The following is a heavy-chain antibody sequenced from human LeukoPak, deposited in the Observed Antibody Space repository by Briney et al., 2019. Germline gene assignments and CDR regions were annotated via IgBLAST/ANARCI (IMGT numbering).Heavy chain of an antibody. Sequence: PSETLSLTCTVSGYSISSGHYWGWIRQPPGKGLEWIGCMYHRGSCYYNPSLKSRYTISVDTSKHHVSLKLESLAAADAAVYYCAGRSHEFDPWGQGTLVTVSS. CDR1: GYSISSGHY. CDR3: AGRSHEFDP. CDR2: MYHRGSC. V-gene: IGHV4-38-2*02. J-gene: IGHJ5*02.